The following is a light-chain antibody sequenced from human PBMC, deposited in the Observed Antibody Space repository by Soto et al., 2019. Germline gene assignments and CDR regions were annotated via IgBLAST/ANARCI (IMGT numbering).Light chain of an antibody. CDR1: SRDIGASNY. Sequence: QSALTQPASVSGSPGQSITVSCTGTSRDIGASNYVSWYQQHPGKAPKLIISEVSNRPSGISNRFSGSKSGSTASLTISGLQAEDEADYYCTSYTSSTTWVFGGGTKLTVL. J-gene: IGLJ3*02. CDR3: TSYTSSTTWV. V-gene: IGLV2-14*01. CDR2: EVS.